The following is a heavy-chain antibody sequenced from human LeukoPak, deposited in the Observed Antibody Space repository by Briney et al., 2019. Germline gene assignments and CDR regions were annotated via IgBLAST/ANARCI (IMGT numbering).Heavy chain of an antibody. J-gene: IGHJ6*02. CDR1: GGSISSYY. V-gene: IGHV4-4*07. D-gene: IGHD4-17*01. CDR2: IYTSGST. CDR3: ARGDYDDYYYYYGMDV. Sequence: SETLSLTCTVSGGSISSYYWSWIRQPAGKGLEWIGRIYTSGSTNYNPSLKSRVTMSVDTSKNQFSLKLSSVTAADTAVYYCARGDYDDYYYYYGMDVWGQGTTVTVSS.